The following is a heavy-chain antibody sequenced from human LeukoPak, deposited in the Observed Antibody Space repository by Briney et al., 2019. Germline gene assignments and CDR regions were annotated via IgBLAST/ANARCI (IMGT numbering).Heavy chain of an antibody. V-gene: IGHV3-21*01. CDR1: GFTFSSYS. D-gene: IGHD4-17*01. Sequence: GGSLRLSCAACGFTFSSYSMNWVRQAPGKGLEWVSSISSSNFIYYADSVKGRFTISRDNAKNSLYLQMNSLRAEDTAVYYCARAISDYDASDIWGQGTMVTVSS. CDR2: ISSSNFI. CDR3: ARAISDYDASDI. J-gene: IGHJ3*02.